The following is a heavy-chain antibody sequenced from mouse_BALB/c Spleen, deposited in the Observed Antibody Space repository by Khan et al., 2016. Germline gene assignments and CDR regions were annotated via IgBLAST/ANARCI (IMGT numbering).Heavy chain of an antibody. CDR2: INPDSSTL. Sequence: EVKLLESGGGLVQPGGSLKLSCAASGFAFSRYWMSWVRQAPGKGLEWIGEINPDSSTLNYTPFLKDKFIISRDNANITSYLQMSKVGYEDTALYYCASTFWYFDDWGPGTTVTVSS. CDR3: ASTFWYFDD. CDR1: GFAFSRYW. J-gene: IGHJ1*01. V-gene: IGHV4-1*02.